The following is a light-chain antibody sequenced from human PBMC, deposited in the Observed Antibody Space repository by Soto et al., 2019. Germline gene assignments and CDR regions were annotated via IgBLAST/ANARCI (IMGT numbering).Light chain of an antibody. V-gene: IGKV3-15*01. CDR2: GAS. J-gene: IGKJ1*01. Sequence: EIVMTQSPATLSVSPGERATLSCRASQCVSSNLAWYQQKPGQAPRLLIYGASTRATGIRDRFSGSGSGTEFTLTISSLQSEDFAVYYCQQYNNWPPWTLGQGTKVEIK. CDR1: QCVSSN. CDR3: QQYNNWPPWT.